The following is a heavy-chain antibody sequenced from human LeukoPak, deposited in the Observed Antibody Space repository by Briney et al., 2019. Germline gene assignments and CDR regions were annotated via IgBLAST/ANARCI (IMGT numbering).Heavy chain of an antibody. CDR3: ARTADYDFWSGYNY. D-gene: IGHD3-3*01. J-gene: IGHJ4*02. CDR1: GGSISSYY. V-gene: IGHV4-59*01. CDR2: IYYSGST. Sequence: SETLSLTCTVSGGSISSYYWSWIRQPLGKGLEWIGYIYYSGSTNYNPSLKSRVTISVDTSKNQFSLKLSSVTAADTAVYYCARTADYDFWSGYNYWGQGTLVTVSS.